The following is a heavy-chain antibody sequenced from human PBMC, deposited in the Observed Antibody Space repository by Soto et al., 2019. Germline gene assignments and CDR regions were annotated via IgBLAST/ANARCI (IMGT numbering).Heavy chain of an antibody. CDR2: IIPIFGTA. J-gene: IGHJ3*02. CDR3: ARAPRIAATCAFDI. D-gene: IGHD6-13*01. V-gene: IGHV1-69*13. CDR1: GGTFSSYT. Sequence: SVKVSCKASGGTFSSYTISWVRQAPGQGLEWMGGIIPIFGTANYAQKFQGRVTITADESTSTAYMELSSLRSEDTAVYYCARAPRIAATCAFDIWGQGTMVTVSS.